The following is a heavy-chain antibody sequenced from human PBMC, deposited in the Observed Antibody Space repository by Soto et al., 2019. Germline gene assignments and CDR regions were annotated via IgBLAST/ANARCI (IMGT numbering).Heavy chain of an antibody. CDR1: GGSISSSSYY. V-gene: IGHV4-39*01. CDR2: IYYSGST. J-gene: IGHJ5*02. CDR3: ARILGGIGLNWFDP. Sequence: SETLSLTCTVSGGSISSSSYYWGWIRQPPGKGLEWIGSIYYSGSTYYNPSLKSRVTISVDTSKNQFSLKLSSVTAADTAVYYCARILGGIGLNWFDPWGQGTLVTVSS. D-gene: IGHD3-16*01.